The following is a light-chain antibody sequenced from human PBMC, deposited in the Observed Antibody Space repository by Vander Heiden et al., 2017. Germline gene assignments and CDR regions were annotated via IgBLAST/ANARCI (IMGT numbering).Light chain of an antibody. CDR2: VVS. Sequence: ILLTQSSLPAAVTPGQPASISCRSSQSLVHSDGMTYLSWLLQRPGQPPRLLIYVVSNRFSGVPDRFSGSGSGTDFTLKISRVEAEDVGVYYCMQAIEPTWTFGPGTRVDIK. CDR1: QSLVHSDGMTY. J-gene: IGKJ1*01. CDR3: MQAIEPTWT. V-gene: IGKV2-24*01.